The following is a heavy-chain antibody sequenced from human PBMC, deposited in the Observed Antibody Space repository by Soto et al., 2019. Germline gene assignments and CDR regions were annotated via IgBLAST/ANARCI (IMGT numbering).Heavy chain of an antibody. Sequence: QVQLVQSGAEVKKPGSSVKVSCKASGGTFSSYAISWVRQAPGQGLEWMGGIIPIFGTANYAQKFQGRVTITADESTSTAXMXXXXXXXEXXXXXXXXXXXXXXXSSSWPQTYGMDVWGQGTTVTVSS. D-gene: IGHD6-13*01. J-gene: IGHJ6*02. CDR1: GGTFSSYA. V-gene: IGHV1-69*12. CDR3: XXXXXXXXSSSWPQTYGMDV. CDR2: IIPIFGTA.